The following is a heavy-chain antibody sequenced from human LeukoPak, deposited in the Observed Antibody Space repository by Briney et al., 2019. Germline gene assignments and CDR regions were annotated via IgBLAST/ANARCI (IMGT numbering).Heavy chain of an antibody. CDR3: ARGMGSWDPFDY. Sequence: ASVKVSCMASGYTFLSYDIHGVRPATGQGLDWMGWMNPNSGNTGYAQKFQDRITMTRNNSISTAYMELSSLRSEDTGVYYCARGMGSWDPFDYWGQGTLVTVSS. CDR1: GYTFLSYD. V-gene: IGHV1-8*01. J-gene: IGHJ4*02. D-gene: IGHD6-13*01. CDR2: MNPNSGNT.